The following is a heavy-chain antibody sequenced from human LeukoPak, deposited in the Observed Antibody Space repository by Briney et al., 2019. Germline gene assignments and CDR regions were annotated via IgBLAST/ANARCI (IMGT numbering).Heavy chain of an antibody. CDR1: GFTFSSYS. J-gene: IGHJ4*02. V-gene: IGHV3-21*01. D-gene: IGHD1-26*01. CDR2: ISSSYI. Sequence: GGSLRLSCAASGFTFSSYSMNWVRQAPGKGLEWVSSISSSYIYYADSVKGRFTISRDNAKNSLYLQMNSLRAEDTAVYYCARDRGSYYLAFFDYWGQGTLVTVSS. CDR3: ARDRGSYYLAFFDY.